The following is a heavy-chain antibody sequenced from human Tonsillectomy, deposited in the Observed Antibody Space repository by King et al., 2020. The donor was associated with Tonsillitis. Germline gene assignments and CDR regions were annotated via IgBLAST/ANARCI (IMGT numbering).Heavy chain of an antibody. V-gene: IGHV3-21*01. CDR1: GCPFSSYT. Sequence: VQLVESGGGLVKPGGSLRLSGAASGCPFSSYTMNWVRQAPGKGLEGVANLNSGSTSIYYADSGRGRFHISRDNAKNSVFLQMNSLRGEDTAMYYCAKSHDYGDYGDYGMDVWGQGTTVIVSS. CDR2: LNSGSTSI. CDR3: AKSHDYGDYGDYGMDV. D-gene: IGHD4-17*01. J-gene: IGHJ6*02.